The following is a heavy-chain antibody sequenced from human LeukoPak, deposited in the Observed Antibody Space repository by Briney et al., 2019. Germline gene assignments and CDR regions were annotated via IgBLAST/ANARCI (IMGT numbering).Heavy chain of an antibody. D-gene: IGHD6-13*01. CDR3: ARAGYSSSWYYYYYYYMDV. CDR2: INPNSGGT. CDR1: GYTFTGYY. V-gene: IGHV1-2*02. Sequence: GASVKVSCKASGYTFTGYYMHWVRQAPGQGLEWMGWINPNSGGTNYAQKFQGRVTMTRDTSISTAYMELSRLRSDDTAVYYCARAGYSSSWYYYYYYYMDVWGKGTTVTISS. J-gene: IGHJ6*03.